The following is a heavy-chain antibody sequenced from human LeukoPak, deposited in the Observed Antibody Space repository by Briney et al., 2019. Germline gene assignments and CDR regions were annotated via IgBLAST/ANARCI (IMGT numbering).Heavy chain of an antibody. CDR2: IFFDGTKK. CDR1: GFNFTTYD. Sequence: GGSLRLSCTTSGFNFTTYDMHWVRQAPGKGLEWVALIFFDGTKKNYGDSMKGRFTISRDNSKKTLYLQMNSLGRDVTALYHCARFSGNNLDYWGQGTHVTVSS. V-gene: IGHV3-30-3*01. J-gene: IGHJ4*02. D-gene: IGHD2/OR15-2a*01. CDR3: ARFSGNNLDY.